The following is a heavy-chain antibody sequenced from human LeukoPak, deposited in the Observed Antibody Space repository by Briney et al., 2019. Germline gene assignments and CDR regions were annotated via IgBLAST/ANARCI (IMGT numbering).Heavy chain of an antibody. CDR1: GFSLSNYW. Sequence: RSGGSLRLSCAASGFSLSNYWMSWVRQAPGKGLEWVANINQDGSDKYYVDSVMGRFTISKDNAKNSVYLQMNSLRPEDTAIYYYAWYGVTHGLDVWGQGTTVTVSS. CDR3: AWYGVTHGLDV. CDR2: INQDGSDK. D-gene: IGHD3-10*01. V-gene: IGHV3-7*01. J-gene: IGHJ6*02.